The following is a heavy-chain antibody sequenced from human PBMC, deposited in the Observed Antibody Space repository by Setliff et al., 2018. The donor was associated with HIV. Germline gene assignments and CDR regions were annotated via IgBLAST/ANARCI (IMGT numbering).Heavy chain of an antibody. CDR3: ARGYLISGTQKSYYMDV. CDR2: MNPNTGNT. V-gene: IGHV1-8*03. J-gene: IGHJ6*03. D-gene: IGHD1-26*01. CDR1: GYTFTSYD. Sequence: GASVKVSCKASGYTFTSYDINWVRQATGQGLEWMGWMNPNTGNTGYAQKFQGRVSITRSTSINTAYMELSTLRSEDTAVYYCARGYLISGTQKSYYMDVWGKGTTVTV.